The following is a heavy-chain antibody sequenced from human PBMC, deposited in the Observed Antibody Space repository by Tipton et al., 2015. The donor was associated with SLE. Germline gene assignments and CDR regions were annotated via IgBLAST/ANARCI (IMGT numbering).Heavy chain of an antibody. CDR3: ARDAGGYFVA. J-gene: IGHJ4*02. V-gene: IGHV4-59*02. Sequence: LRLSCTVSGGSVSSYYWSWIRQPPGKGLEWIGQIDYNGDTNYNPSLKSRVTISSDTSQNQFSLKVTSVTADDTADYYCARDAGGYFVAGGQGTLVAVSS. CDR1: GGSVSSYY. CDR2: IDYNGDT. D-gene: IGHD1-26*01.